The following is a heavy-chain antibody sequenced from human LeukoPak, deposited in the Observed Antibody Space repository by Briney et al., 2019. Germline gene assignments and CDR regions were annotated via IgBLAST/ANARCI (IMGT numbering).Heavy chain of an antibody. CDR3: ARDSNSRRFGY. CDR2: FSNGAT. CDR1: GASISSRNY. D-gene: IGHD4-11*01. Sequence: SETLSLTCAVSGASISSRNYWGWIRQPPGKGLEWIGTFSNGATYYTPSLKSRVTISIDTSRNEFSLKLSPVTAADTAVYYCARDSNSRRFGYWGQGTLVAVSS. J-gene: IGHJ4*02. V-gene: IGHV4-38-2*02.